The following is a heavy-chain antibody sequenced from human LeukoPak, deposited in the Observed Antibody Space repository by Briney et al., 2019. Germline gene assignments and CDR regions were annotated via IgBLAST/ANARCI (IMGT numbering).Heavy chain of an antibody. CDR3: ARVGDGVVTTSAVDY. V-gene: IGHV5-51*01. CDR2: IYPGDSDT. D-gene: IGHD3-3*01. J-gene: IGHJ4*02. Sequence: GESRKISCKGSGYIFISYCIGWVRQMPGKGLEWMGIIYPGDSDTRYSPSFQGQVTISADKSISTAYLQWSRLKASDIAMYYCARVGDGVVTTSAVDYWGQGTLVTVSS. CDR1: GYIFISYC.